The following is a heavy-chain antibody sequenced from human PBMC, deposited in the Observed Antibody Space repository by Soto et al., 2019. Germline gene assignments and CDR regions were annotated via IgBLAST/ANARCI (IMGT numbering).Heavy chain of an antibody. V-gene: IGHV1-2*02. CDR3: AREPATATPEGVDF. CDR1: GYTFSDYY. CDR2: INPNSGGT. D-gene: IGHD1-1*01. Sequence: GASVKVSCKASGYTFSDYYIHWVRQAPGQGLEWMGWINPNSGGTKYAPKFQGGVTMTRDTSITTAYMELSRLRSGDTAVYYCAREPATATPEGVDFWGQGTVVTVSS. J-gene: IGHJ4*02.